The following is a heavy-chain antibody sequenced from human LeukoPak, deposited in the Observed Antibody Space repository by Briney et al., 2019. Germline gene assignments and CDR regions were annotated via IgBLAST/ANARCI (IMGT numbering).Heavy chain of an antibody. CDR3: ARVYSSSSLNFDY. D-gene: IGHD6-6*01. CDR2: IYYSGST. CDR1: GGSFSGYY. V-gene: IGHV4-59*01. Sequence: SETLSLTCAVYGGSFSGYYWSWIRQPPGKGLEWIGYIYYSGSTNYNPSLKSRVTISVDTSKNQFSLKLSSVTAADTAVYYCARVYSSSSLNFDYWGQGTLVTVSS. J-gene: IGHJ4*02.